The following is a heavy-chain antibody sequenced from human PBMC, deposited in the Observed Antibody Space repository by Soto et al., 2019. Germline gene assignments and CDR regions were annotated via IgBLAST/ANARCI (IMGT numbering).Heavy chain of an antibody. Sequence: GGSLRLSCTASGFTFGDYAMSWFRHAPGKGLERVGFIRSKAYGGTTEYAASVKGRFTISRDDSKSIAYLQMNSLKTEDTAVYYCTRETAIAPAGYYYGMDVWGQGTPVTVFS. D-gene: IGHD6-13*01. CDR1: GFTFGDYA. V-gene: IGHV3-49*03. CDR3: TRETAIAPAGYYYGMDV. CDR2: IRSKAYGGTT. J-gene: IGHJ6*02.